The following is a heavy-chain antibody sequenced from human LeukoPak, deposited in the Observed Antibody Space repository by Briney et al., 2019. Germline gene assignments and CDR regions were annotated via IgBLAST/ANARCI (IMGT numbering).Heavy chain of an antibody. J-gene: IGHJ4*02. CDR1: GFTFSSYT. CDR2: ISSSSSYI. Sequence: GGSLRLSCAASGFTFSSYTMNWVRQAPGKGLEWVSSISSSSSYIYYADSMKGRFTISRDNAKNSLYLQMNSLRAEDTAVYYCARFLVTNDYWGQGTLVTVSS. CDR3: ARFLVTNDY. D-gene: IGHD3-3*01. V-gene: IGHV3-21*01.